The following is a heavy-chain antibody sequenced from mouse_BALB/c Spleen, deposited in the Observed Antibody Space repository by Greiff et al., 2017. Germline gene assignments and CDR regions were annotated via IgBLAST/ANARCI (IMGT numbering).Heavy chain of an antibody. V-gene: IGHV14-3*02. J-gene: IGHJ3*01. CDR1: GFNIKDTY. CDR2: IDPANGNT. Sequence: EVQLHQSGAELVKPGASVKLSCTASGFNIKDTYMHWVKQRPEQGLEWIGRIDPANGNTKYDPKFQGKATITADTSSNTAYLQLSSLTSEDTAVYYCAGDGNYGGFAYWGQGTLVTVSA. CDR3: AGDGNYGGFAY. D-gene: IGHD2-1*01.